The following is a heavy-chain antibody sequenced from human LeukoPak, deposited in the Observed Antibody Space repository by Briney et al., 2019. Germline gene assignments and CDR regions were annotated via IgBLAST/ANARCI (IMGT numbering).Heavy chain of an antibody. CDR3: ARSATDVFDI. CDR1: GFTFRSYW. CDR2: MNSDGSST. J-gene: IGHJ3*02. Sequence: PGGSLRLSCAASGFTFRSYWMHWVRQDPGKGLVWVSHMNSDGSSTSYADSVKGRFTISRDNAKNTLYLQMNRLKAEDTAVYYCARSATDVFDIWGEETMVTVSS. V-gene: IGHV3-74*01.